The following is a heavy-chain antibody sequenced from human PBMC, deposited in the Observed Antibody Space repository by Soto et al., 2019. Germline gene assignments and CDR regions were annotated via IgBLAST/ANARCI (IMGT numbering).Heavy chain of an antibody. CDR1: GYTFTGYY. D-gene: IGHD3-3*01. V-gene: IGHV1-2*04. J-gene: IGHJ5*02. CDR2: INPNSGGT. Sequence: GASVKVSCKASGYTFTGYYMHWVRQAPGQGLEWMGWINPNSGGTNYAQKFQGWVTMTRDTSISTAYMELSRLRSDDTAVYYCARDATSLDYDFWSGPRWGSFDPWGQGTLVTVSS. CDR3: ARDATSLDYDFWSGPRWGSFDP.